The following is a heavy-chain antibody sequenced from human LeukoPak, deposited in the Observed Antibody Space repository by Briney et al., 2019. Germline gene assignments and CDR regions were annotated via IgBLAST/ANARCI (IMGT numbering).Heavy chain of an antibody. J-gene: IGHJ5*02. CDR3: ARDLRYCSSTSCYTNWFDP. CDR1: GGSISSGGYY. Sequence: SETLSLTCTVSGGSISSGGYYRSWIRQHPGKGLEWIGYIYYSGSTYYNPSLKSRVTISVDTSKNQFSLKLSSVTAADTAVYYCARDLRYCSSTSCYTNWFDPWGQGTLVTVSS. CDR2: IYYSGST. D-gene: IGHD2-2*02. V-gene: IGHV4-31*03.